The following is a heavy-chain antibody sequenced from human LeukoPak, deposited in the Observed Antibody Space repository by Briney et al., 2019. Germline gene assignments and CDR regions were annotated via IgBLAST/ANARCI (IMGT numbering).Heavy chain of an antibody. D-gene: IGHD1-1*01. J-gene: IGHJ4*02. V-gene: IGHV3-48*03. CDR3: ARDHNWAFDF. CDR2: IRDSGGEM. Sequence: MNWVRQAPGKGLEWLSNIRDSGGEMYYADSVKGRFTITRDNAKNTLYLQMNGLRVEDTAVYFCARDHNWAFDFWGRGSLVTVSS.